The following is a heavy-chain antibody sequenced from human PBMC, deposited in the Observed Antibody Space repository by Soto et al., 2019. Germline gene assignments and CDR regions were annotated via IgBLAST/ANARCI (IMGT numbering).Heavy chain of an antibody. CDR2: IIPIFGTA. Sequence: QVQLVQSGAEVKKPGSSVKVSCKASGGTFSSYAISWVRQAPGQGLEWMGGIIPIFGTANYAQKFQGRVTITADKSTNTAYMELSSLRSEDTAVYYCATGYCSGGSCYPPPYFDYWGQGTLVTVSS. J-gene: IGHJ4*02. V-gene: IGHV1-69*06. CDR1: GGTFSSYA. CDR3: ATGYCSGGSCYPPPYFDY. D-gene: IGHD2-15*01.